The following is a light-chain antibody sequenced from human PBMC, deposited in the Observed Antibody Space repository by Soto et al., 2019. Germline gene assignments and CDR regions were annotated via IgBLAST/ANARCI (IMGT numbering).Light chain of an antibody. Sequence: EIVMTQSPATLSVSPGERATLSCRASQSVSSNLAWYQQKPGQAPRLLIYGASTRATGIPARFSGSWSGTDFTLTISSLQSEDSAFYYCQQYNNWPYTFGQGTKLDIK. CDR2: GAS. J-gene: IGKJ2*01. CDR3: QQYNNWPYT. V-gene: IGKV3-15*01. CDR1: QSVSSN.